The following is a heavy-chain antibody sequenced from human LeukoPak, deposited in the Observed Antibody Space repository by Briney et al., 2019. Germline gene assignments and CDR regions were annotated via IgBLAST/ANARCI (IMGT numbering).Heavy chain of an antibody. J-gene: IGHJ4*02. CDR3: ARAPPSRYCSSTSCFSYYFDY. CDR1: GGTFSSYA. CDR2: IIPIFGTA. Sequence: RASVKVFCKASGGTFSSYAISWVRQAPGQGLEWMGGIIPIFGTANYAQKFQGRVTITADESTSTAYMELSSLRSEDTAVYYCARAPPSRYCSSTSCFSYYFDYWGQGTLVTVSS. D-gene: IGHD2-2*01. V-gene: IGHV1-69*01.